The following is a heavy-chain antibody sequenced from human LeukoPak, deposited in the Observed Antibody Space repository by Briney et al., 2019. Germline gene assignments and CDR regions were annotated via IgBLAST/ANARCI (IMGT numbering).Heavy chain of an antibody. D-gene: IGHD2-21*02. J-gene: IGHJ4*02. CDR3: ARGVVTSGTTYYAY. CDR1: GFTFTAYP. CDR2: ITSNGAST. Sequence: GGSLRLSCAASGFTFTAYPFHWLRQAPGKGLEYVSSITSNGASTYYANSVKDRFTISRDDSKNIVYLQMGSLRPEDMAMYFCARGVVTSGTTYYAYWGQGTLVTVSS. V-gene: IGHV3-64*01.